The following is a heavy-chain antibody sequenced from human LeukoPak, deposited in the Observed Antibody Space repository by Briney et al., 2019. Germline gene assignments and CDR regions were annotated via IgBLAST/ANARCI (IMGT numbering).Heavy chain of an antibody. CDR3: ATAFDY. CDR2: ISYDGSNK. Sequence: GRSLRLSCAASGFTFSSYAMHWVRQAPGKGLEWVAVISYDGSNKYYADPVKGRFTISRDNAKNSLYLQMNSLRAEDTAVYYCATAFDYWGQGTLVTVSS. V-gene: IGHV3-30*04. CDR1: GFTFSSYA. J-gene: IGHJ4*02.